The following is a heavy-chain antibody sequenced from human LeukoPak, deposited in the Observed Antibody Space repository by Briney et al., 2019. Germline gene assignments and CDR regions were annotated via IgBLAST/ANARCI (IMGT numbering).Heavy chain of an antibody. D-gene: IGHD3-16*01. CDR1: GYTFTGYY. V-gene: IGHV1-2*02. CDR2: INPNSGDT. Sequence: APVKSSCKASGYTFTGYYMHWVRQTPGQRPEWMGWINPNSGDTNYAQKFQGRVTMTWDTSISTAYMGLSRLKSDDTAIYYCARGTAYTEHSFFDYWGQGPLVRVSS. CDR3: ARGTAYTEHSFFDY. J-gene: IGHJ4*02.